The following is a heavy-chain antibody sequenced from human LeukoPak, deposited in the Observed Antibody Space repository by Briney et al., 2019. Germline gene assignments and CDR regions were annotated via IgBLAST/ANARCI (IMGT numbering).Heavy chain of an antibody. CDR3: ARDPPQID. Sequence: SQTLSLTCTVSGGSISSGSYYWSWIRQPAGKGLEWIGRIYTSGSTNYNPSLKSRVTISVDTSKNQFSLKLSSVTAADTAVYYCARDPPQIDWGQGTLVTVSS. CDR1: GGSISSGSYY. J-gene: IGHJ4*02. D-gene: IGHD3-22*01. V-gene: IGHV4-61*02. CDR2: IYTSGST.